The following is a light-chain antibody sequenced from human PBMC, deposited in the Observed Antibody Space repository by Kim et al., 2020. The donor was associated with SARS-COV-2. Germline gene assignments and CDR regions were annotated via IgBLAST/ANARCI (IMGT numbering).Light chain of an antibody. J-gene: IGLJ3*02. V-gene: IGLV2-14*03. CDR2: DVS. CDR1: SSDVGGYNY. Sequence: QSALTQPASVSGSPGQSITISCTGTSSDVGGYNYVSWYQQHPGKAPKLMIYDVSNRPSGVSNRFSGSKSGNTASLTISGLQAEDEADYYCSSYTSSWLVFGGGTQLTVL. CDR3: SSYTSSWLV.